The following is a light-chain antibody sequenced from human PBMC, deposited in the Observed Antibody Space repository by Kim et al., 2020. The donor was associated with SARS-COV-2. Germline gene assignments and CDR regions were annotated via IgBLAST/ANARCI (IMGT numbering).Light chain of an antibody. CDR1: QHIGNS. Sequence: EIVLTQSPVTLSVSPGESVTLSCRASQHIGNSLAWYQQKPGQAPRLLLYDAYLRAPGFPPRFSGSGSGTDFSLTISNLEPEDFAVYFCHQRASWPGTSGGGTKVDIK. CDR2: DAY. J-gene: IGKJ4*01. CDR3: HQRASWPGT. V-gene: IGKV3-11*01.